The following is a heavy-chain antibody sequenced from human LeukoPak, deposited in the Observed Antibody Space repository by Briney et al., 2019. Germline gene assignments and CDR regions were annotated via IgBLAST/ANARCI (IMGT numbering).Heavy chain of an antibody. CDR3: ARDPPMYYYDEPGSRDAFDI. CDR2: IWYDGSNK. V-gene: IGHV3-33*01. CDR1: GFTFSRYG. J-gene: IGHJ3*02. D-gene: IGHD3-22*01. Sequence: GRSLRLSCAASGFTFSRYGMHWVRQAPGKELEWVAVIWYDGSNKYYAESVKGRFTISRDNSKNTLHLQMNSLRAEDTAVYYCARDPPMYYYDEPGSRDAFDIWGQGTMVTVSS.